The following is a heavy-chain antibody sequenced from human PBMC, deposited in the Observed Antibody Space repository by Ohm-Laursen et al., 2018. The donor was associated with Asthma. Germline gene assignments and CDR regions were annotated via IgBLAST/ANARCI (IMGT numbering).Heavy chain of an antibody. V-gene: IGHV3-7*05. CDR2: IKEDGSEE. J-gene: IGHJ3*01. D-gene: IGHD6-13*01. CDR1: GLSFSSSW. CDR3: AKDEYSTTLGVGAFDF. Sequence: GSLRLSCAASGLSFSSSWMTWVRQAPGKGPEWVAHIKEDGSEESYLASVKGRFTISRDNSNNMLYLHMNSLRADDTAVYYCAKDEYSTTLGVGAFDFWGQGTMVTVSS.